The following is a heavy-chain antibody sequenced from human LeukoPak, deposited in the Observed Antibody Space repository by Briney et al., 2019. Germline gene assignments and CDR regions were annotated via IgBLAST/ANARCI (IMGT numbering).Heavy chain of an antibody. V-gene: IGHV3-23*01. CDR2: ISGSGSSA. J-gene: IGHJ5*02. D-gene: IGHD3-10*01. CDR1: GFSFRNLW. CDR3: AKDQSPYYYGSGSYYNPPNWFDP. Sequence: GGSLRLSCAGSGFSFRNLWMSWVRQAPGKGLEWVSAISGSGSSAYYADSVKGRFTISRDNSKNTLYLQMNSLRAEDTAVYYCAKDQSPYYYGSGSYYNPPNWFDPWGQGTLVTVSS.